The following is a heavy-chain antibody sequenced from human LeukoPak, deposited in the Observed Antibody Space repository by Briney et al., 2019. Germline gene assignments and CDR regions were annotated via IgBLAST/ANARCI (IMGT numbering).Heavy chain of an antibody. CDR2: IWYDGSNE. D-gene: IGHD5-18*01. V-gene: IGHV3-33*01. Sequence: GGSLRLSCAASGFTFSNSGIHWVRQAPGKGLEWVALIWYDGSNEYYADSVKGRFTISRDNSRNTLYLQMTSLRAEDTAIYYCARGVGYSFGTGDYWGQGTLVTVSS. CDR1: GFTFSNSG. CDR3: ARGVGYSFGTGDY. J-gene: IGHJ4*02.